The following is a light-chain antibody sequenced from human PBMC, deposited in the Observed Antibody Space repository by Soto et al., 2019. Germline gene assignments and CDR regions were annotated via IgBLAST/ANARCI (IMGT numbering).Light chain of an antibody. CDR2: AAS. V-gene: IGKV1-9*01. Sequence: DIQLTQSPSFLSASVGDRVTITCRASQGISSYLAWYQQKTGKAPKLLIYAASTLQRGAPSRFSGGGSGTEFTLTISSLQPEDFATYFCQQLISYPVTFGGGTKVEIK. CDR3: QQLISYPVT. J-gene: IGKJ4*01. CDR1: QGISSY.